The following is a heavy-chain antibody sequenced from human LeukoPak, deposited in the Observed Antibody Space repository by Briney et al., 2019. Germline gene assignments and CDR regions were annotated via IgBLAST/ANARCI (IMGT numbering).Heavy chain of an antibody. CDR1: GFTFSSYS. V-gene: IGHV3-21*01. CDR3: ARVDVSYSMSDAFDI. D-gene: IGHD2/OR15-2a*01. Sequence: GGSLRLSCAASGFTFSSYSMSWVRQAPGKGLEWVSSISSSSSYIYYADSVKGRFTISRDNAKNSLYLQMNSLRAEDTAVYYCARVDVSYSMSDAFDIWGQGTMVTVSS. J-gene: IGHJ3*02. CDR2: ISSSSSYI.